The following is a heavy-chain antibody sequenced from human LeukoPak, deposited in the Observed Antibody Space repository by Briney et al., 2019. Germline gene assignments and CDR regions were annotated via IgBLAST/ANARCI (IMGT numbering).Heavy chain of an antibody. Sequence: SETLSLTCAINDGTFSGYYWSWLRQPPGKGLEWIGEINQSASTNYNPSLKSRVTMSVDRSQNQFSLKMTSVTVADTAVYYCARVVYSSSRGWLDPWGQGTLVTVSS. CDR2: INQSAST. J-gene: IGHJ5*02. V-gene: IGHV4-34*01. CDR1: DGTFSGYY. D-gene: IGHD6-13*01. CDR3: ARVVYSSSRGWLDP.